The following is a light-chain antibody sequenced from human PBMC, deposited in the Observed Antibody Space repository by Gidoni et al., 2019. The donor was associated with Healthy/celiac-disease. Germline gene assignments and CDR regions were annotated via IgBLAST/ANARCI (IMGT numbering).Light chain of an antibody. CDR3: CSYAGSYTFYV. CDR2: DVS. V-gene: IGLV2-11*01. J-gene: IGLJ1*01. CDR1: SSDFGGYNY. Sequence: QSALTQPRSVSGSPGQSVTISCTGTSSDFGGYNYFSWYQQHPGKAPKLMIYDVSKRPSGVPDRFSGSKSGNTASLTISGLQAEDEADYYCCSYAGSYTFYVFGTGTKVTVL.